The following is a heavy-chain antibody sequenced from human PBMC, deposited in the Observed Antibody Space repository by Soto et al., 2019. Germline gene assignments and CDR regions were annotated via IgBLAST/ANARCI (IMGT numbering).Heavy chain of an antibody. CDR1: GFTFSDYG. CDR2: IISSGCST. J-gene: IGHJ4*02. Sequence: HRGGTLRLSSEVSGFTFSDYGMRWVRQGPGKGMEWVSTIISSGCSTYYADSVKGRFTISRDNSKNTLYLQMNSLRAEDTAIYYCVREVRAKSFDHWGQGTLVTVSS. CDR3: VREVRAKSFDH. V-gene: IGHV3-23*01.